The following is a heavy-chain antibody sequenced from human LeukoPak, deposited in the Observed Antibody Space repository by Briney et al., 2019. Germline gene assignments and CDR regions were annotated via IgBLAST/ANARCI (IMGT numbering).Heavy chain of an antibody. CDR1: GYTFTSYY. J-gene: IGHJ4*02. CDR2: INPSGGST. D-gene: IGHD3-3*01. CDR3: ASGEAYYDFWSGYKAFDY. Sequence: ASVKVSCKASGYTFTSYYMHWVRQAPGQGLEWMGIINPSGGSTSYAQKFQGRVTMTRDTSTSTVYMELSSLRFEDTAVYYCASGEAYYDFWSGYKAFDYWGQGTLVTVSS. V-gene: IGHV1-46*01.